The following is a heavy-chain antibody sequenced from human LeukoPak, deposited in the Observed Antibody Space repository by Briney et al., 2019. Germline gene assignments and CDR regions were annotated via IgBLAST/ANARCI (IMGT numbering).Heavy chain of an antibody. CDR3: TRGPGYDYVWGSYRADY. J-gene: IGHJ4*02. CDR2: ITSSGSST. D-gene: IGHD3-16*02. V-gene: IGHV3-64*01. CDR1: GFIFYSYA. Sequence: GGSLRLSCAASGFIFYSYAMYWVRQAPGRGLEYVSAITSSGSSTFYANSVKGRFTISRDNSKNTLYLQMGSLRPDDMAVYYCTRGPGYDYVWGSYRADYWGQGILVTVSS.